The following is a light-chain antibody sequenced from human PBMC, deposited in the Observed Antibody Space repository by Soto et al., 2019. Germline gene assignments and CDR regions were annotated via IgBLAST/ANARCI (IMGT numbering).Light chain of an antibody. Sequence: DIVLTQSRDTLSLSPGERATLSCRASQGIGGTLDWNQHKPGQAPRLVIYGASNRAAGIPARFSGSGSATDFTLTISSLAPEDIAIYFCHQRSSWPYTFGRGTNLEIK. CDR3: HQRSSWPYT. CDR1: QGIGGT. CDR2: GAS. V-gene: IGKV3-11*01. J-gene: IGKJ2*01.